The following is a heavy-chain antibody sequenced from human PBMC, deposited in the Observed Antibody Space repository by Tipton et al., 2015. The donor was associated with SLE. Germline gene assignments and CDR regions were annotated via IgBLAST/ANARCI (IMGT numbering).Heavy chain of an antibody. J-gene: IGHJ5*02. CDR3: ARAYSSSWTSGFWFDP. V-gene: IGHV4-4*07. CDR2: IYTSGST. CDR1: GGSIRSYY. Sequence: TLSLTCTVSGGSIRSYYWSWIRQPAGKGLEWIGRIYTSGSTNYNPSLKSRVTMSVDTSKNQFSLKLSSVTAADTAVYYCARAYSSSWTSGFWFDPWGQGTLVTVSS. D-gene: IGHD6-13*01.